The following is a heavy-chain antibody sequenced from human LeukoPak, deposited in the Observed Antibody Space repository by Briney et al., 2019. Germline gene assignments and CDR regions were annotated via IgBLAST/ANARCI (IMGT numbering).Heavy chain of an antibody. V-gene: IGHV1-8*01. CDR2: MNPNSGNT. Sequence: ASVKVSFKASGYTFTSYDINWVRQATGQGLEWMGWMNPNSGNTGYAQKFQGRVTMTRNTSISTAYMELSSLRSEDTAVYYCARERSIAVAALDYWGQGTLVTVSS. D-gene: IGHD6-19*01. J-gene: IGHJ4*02. CDR3: ARERSIAVAALDY. CDR1: GYTFTSYD.